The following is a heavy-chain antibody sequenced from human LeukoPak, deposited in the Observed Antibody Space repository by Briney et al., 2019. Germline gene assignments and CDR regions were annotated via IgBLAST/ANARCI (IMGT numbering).Heavy chain of an antibody. J-gene: IGHJ4*02. D-gene: IGHD4-23*01. CDR3: VREGTRWSTNFDY. Sequence: SVKGRFTISRDNAKNSLYLQMNSLRAEDTAVYYCVREGTRWSTNFDYWGQGTPVTVSS. V-gene: IGHV3-48*01.